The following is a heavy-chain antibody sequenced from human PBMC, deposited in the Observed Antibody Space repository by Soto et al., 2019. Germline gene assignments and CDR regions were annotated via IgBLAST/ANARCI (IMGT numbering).Heavy chain of an antibody. CDR2: IRSKAYGGTT. J-gene: IGHJ6*02. D-gene: IGHD2-15*01. CDR3: TREDRQLLQRYYYGMDV. V-gene: IGHV3-49*04. Sequence: PGGSLRLSCTASGFTFGDYAMSWVRQAPGKGLEWVGFIRSKAYGGTTEYAASVKGRFTISRDDSKSIAYLQMNSLKTEDTAVYYCTREDRQLLQRYYYGMDVWGQGTTVTVSS. CDR1: GFTFGDYA.